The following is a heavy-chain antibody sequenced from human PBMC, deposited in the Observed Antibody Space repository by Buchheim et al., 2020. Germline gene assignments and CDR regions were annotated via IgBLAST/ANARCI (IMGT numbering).Heavy chain of an antibody. V-gene: IGHV3-48*04. Sequence: EVQLVESGGGLVQPGGSLRLSCEVSEFTFSNYSMDWVRQAPGKGLEWVSYIHASSSPIYYAASVKGRFTVSRANAKNSLYLQMNSLSAEDTAVYYCVRDGNIAGNFEFWGQGTL. CDR1: EFTFSNYS. J-gene: IGHJ4*02. D-gene: IGHD2-15*01. CDR2: IHASSSPI. CDR3: VRDGNIAGNFEF.